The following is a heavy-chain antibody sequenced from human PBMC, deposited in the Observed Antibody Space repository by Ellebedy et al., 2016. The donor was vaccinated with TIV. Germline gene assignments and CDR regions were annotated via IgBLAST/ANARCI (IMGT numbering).Heavy chain of an antibody. V-gene: IGHV1-69*04. J-gene: IGHJ6*02. CDR2: IIPIVGTT. CDR3: ARDGMRFLEWSFKFGMDV. Sequence: ASVKVSCKASGGTFNSYAISWVRQAPGQGLEWMGRIIPIVGTTNYAQKFQARVTITADKSTSTAYMELSRLRSEDTAVYYCARDGMRFLEWSFKFGMDVWGQGTTVTISS. D-gene: IGHD3-3*01. CDR1: GGTFNSYA.